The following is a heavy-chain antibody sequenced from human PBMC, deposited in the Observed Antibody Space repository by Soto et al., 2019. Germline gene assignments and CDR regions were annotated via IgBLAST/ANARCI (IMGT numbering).Heavy chain of an antibody. CDR3: ARVLPYYFDY. CDR2: IKQDGSDK. J-gene: IGHJ4*02. Sequence: PVGSLRLSCEVSGFTFSGYWMSWVRQAPGKGLEWVATIKQDGSDKNCVDSVKGRFTISRDNAKNSLYLQMNSLRAEDTAVYYCARVLPYYFDYWGQGTVVTVSS. V-gene: IGHV3-7*01. CDR1: GFTFSGYW.